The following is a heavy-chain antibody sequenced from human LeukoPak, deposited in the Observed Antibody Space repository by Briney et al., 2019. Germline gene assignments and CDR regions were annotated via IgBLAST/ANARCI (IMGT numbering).Heavy chain of an antibody. D-gene: IGHD6-13*01. Sequence: ASVKVSCKASGYTFTNYYMHWVRQAPGQGLEWMGIINPSGGSTTYTQRFQGRVIMIRDTSTSTVYMELSSLRSEDTAVYYCATWGSSSSPLPTMDVWGQGTTVTVSS. CDR1: GYTFTNYY. V-gene: IGHV1-46*01. CDR2: INPSGGST. CDR3: ATWGSSSSPLPTMDV. J-gene: IGHJ6*02.